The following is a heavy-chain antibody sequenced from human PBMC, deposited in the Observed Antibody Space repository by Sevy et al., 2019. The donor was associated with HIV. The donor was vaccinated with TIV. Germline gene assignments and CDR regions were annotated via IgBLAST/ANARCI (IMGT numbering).Heavy chain of an antibody. CDR1: GFIFSSFE. D-gene: IGHD2-15*01. J-gene: IGHJ6*02. V-gene: IGHV3-48*03. CDR3: AKGYCSGGSCPSDYYYYGLDV. CDR2: ISTSGSNR. Sequence: GGSLRLSCAASGFIFSSFEMNWVRQAPGKGLEWVSSISTSGSNRYYADSVKGRVTISRDNAKKSLYLQMNSLRADDTAVYYCAKGYCSGGSCPSDYYYYGLDVWGQGTTVTVSS.